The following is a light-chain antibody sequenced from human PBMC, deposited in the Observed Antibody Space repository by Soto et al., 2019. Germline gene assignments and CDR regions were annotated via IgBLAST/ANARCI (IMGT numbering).Light chain of an antibody. CDR3: QQYNSYPT. J-gene: IGKJ1*01. Sequence: DIPMTQSPSTLSASVGDRVTITCRASQSISSWLAWYQQKPGKAPKLLIYKASSLESGVPSRFSGSGSGTEFTLTISCLQPDDFATYYCQQYNSYPTFGQGTKVEIK. CDR2: KAS. V-gene: IGKV1-5*03. CDR1: QSISSW.